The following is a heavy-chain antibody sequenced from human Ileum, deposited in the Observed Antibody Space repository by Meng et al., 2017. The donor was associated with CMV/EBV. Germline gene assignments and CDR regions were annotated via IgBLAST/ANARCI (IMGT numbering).Heavy chain of an antibody. V-gene: IGHV3-73*01. Sequence: GESLKISCAASGFTFSGSAMHWVRQASGKGLEWVGRIRSKANSYATAYAASVKGRFTISRDDSKNTAYLQMNSLKTEDTAVYYCTRLEGGHCSSTSCPRNYYYYGMDVWGQGTTVTVSS. D-gene: IGHD2-2*03. J-gene: IGHJ6*02. CDR2: IRSKANSYAT. CDR3: TRLEGGHCSSTSCPRNYYYYGMDV. CDR1: GFTFSGSA.